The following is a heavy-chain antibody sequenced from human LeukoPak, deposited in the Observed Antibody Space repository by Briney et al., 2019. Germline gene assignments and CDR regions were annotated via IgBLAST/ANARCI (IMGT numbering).Heavy chain of an antibody. J-gene: IGHJ4*02. CDR2: IGGGGVDT. CDR1: GFTFSSFA. Sequence: GGSLRLSCAASGFTFSSFAMSWVRQAPGKGLEWVSAIGGGGVDTYYADSVKGRFTISRDNFKNTLYLQMNSLRAEDTAVYYCAKRGESCSSTNCLKYYFDYWGQGTLVTVSS. V-gene: IGHV3-23*01. D-gene: IGHD2-2*01. CDR3: AKRGESCSSTNCLKYYFDY.